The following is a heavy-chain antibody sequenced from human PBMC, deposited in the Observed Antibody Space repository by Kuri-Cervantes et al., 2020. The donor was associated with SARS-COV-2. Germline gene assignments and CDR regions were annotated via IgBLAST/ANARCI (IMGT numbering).Heavy chain of an antibody. V-gene: IGHV3-33*05. CDR3: AKTLLEWLLGFDY. CDR1: VFIFSTYG. CDR2: ISYDGSNK. D-gene: IGHD3-3*01. Sequence: LSLTCAASVFIFSTYGMHWVRQAPGKGLEWVAVISYDGSNKYYADSVKGRFTISRDNSKNTLYLQMNSLRAEDTAVYYCAKTLLEWLLGFDYWGQGTLVTVSS. J-gene: IGHJ4*02.